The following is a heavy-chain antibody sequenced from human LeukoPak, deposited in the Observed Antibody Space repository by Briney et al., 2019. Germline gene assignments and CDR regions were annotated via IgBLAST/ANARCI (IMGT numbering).Heavy chain of an antibody. J-gene: IGHJ4*02. CDR3: ATRNADSFYFDY. Sequence: SETLSLPCGLSVDDPRMHNSWGWARQSPGKGLEWIGEMSHGGYSNYNPSLKSRASISIDTSGSAVSLTLTSVTAADTAVYFCATRNADSFYFDYWGRGTLVTVSS. CDR2: MSHGGYS. V-gene: IGHV4/OR15-8*02. CDR1: VDDPRMHNS. D-gene: IGHD4-17*01.